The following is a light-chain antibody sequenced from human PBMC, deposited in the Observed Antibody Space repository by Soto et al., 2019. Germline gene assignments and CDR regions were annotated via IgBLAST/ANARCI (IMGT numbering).Light chain of an antibody. CDR3: SSFTSSTSYV. J-gene: IGLJ1*01. Sequence: QSALTQPAPVSESPGQPIAIPRTGTSSHVGSYNSVSWYQQYPGQAPKLMIHDVNNRPSGISDRFSGSKSGNTASLTISGLQAEDEADYYCSSFTSSTSYVFGTGTKVTVL. V-gene: IGLV2-14*03. CDR1: SSHVGSYNS. CDR2: DVN.